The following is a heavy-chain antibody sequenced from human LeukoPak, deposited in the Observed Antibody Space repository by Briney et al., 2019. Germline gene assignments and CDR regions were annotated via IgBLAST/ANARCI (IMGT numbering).Heavy chain of an antibody. V-gene: IGHV4-59*01. J-gene: IGHJ6*02. CDR2: IYYSGST. Sequence: SETLSLTCTVSGGSISSYYWSWIRQPPGKGLEWIGYIYYSGSTNYNPSLKSRVTISVDTSKNQFSLKLSSVTAADTAVYYCAREALRHGMDVWGQGTTVTVSS. CDR1: GGSISSYY. CDR3: AREALRHGMDV.